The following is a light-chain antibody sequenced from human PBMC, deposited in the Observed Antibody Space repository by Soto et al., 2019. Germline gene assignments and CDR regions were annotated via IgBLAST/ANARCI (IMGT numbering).Light chain of an antibody. Sequence: AIQLTQSPSSLSASVGDRVTITCRASQGIFRALAWYQQKPGKAPKLLIYDASSLESGVPSRFSGSGSGTDFTLTISRLQPEAFATYYCQQFNKYPLTVGPLTRLET. J-gene: IGKJ5*01. CDR2: DAS. V-gene: IGKV1D-13*01. CDR3: QQFNKYPLT. CDR1: QGIFRA.